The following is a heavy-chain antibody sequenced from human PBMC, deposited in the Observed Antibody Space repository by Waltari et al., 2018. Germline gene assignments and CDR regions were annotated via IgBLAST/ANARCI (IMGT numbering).Heavy chain of an antibody. CDR1: GDPFSRST. J-gene: IGHJ4*02. CDR3: ATEGSGANSLLIDS. V-gene: IGHV1-69*08. Sequence: QVQVVQSGAEVKKTGSSVTFSCAASGDPFSRSTLSWVRQAPGHGLQWMGRIIPIVDVTNYAQTFQGRLTITADKSSTTVSMHLSILTSDDTAVYFCATEGSGANSLLIDSWGQGTLVIVSS. D-gene: IGHD3-10*01. CDR2: IIPIVDVT.